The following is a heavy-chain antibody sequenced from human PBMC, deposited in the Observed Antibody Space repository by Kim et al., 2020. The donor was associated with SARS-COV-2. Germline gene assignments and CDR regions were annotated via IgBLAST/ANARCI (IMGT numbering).Heavy chain of an antibody. Sequence: GGSLRLSCVASGGKFSGDNMNWVRQAPGQGLEWVASISSSGSLIHYADSVRGRFIISRDNAKKSLFLQMERLTVEDTAIYYCARDRRRDLDYTFGYCFD. V-gene: IGHV3-21*01. D-gene: IGHD2-15*01. CDR1: GGKFSGDN. CDR2: ISSSGSLI. J-gene: IGHJ4*01. CDR3: ARDRRRDLDYTFGYCFD.